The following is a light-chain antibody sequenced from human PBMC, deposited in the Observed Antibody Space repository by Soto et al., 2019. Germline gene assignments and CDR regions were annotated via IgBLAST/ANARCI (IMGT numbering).Light chain of an antibody. CDR1: QTISSW. J-gene: IGKJ1*01. CDR3: QHYNSYPEA. CDR2: KAS. V-gene: IGKV1-5*03. Sequence: DIQMTQSPSTLSGSVGDRVTITCRASQTISSWLAWYQKKPGKAPKLLIYKASTLKSGVPSRFSGSGSGTEFNLTISSLQTDDFATYDCQHYNSYPEAFGQGTKVEIK.